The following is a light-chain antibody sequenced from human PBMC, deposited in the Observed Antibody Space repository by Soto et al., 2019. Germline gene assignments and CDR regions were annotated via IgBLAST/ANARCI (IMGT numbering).Light chain of an antibody. CDR3: RQRSNWPRT. J-gene: IGKJ2*01. CDR1: QSVSSY. V-gene: IGKV3-11*01. CDR2: DAS. Sequence: EIVLTQSPATLSLSPGERATLSCRASQSVSSYLAWYRQKPGQAPRLLIYDASNRATGIPARFSGSGSGTDFTLTISSLEPEDFAVYYCRQRSNWPRTFGQGTKLEIK.